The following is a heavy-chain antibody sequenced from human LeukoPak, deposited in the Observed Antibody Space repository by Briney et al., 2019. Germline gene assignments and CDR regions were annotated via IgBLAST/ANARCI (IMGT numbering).Heavy chain of an antibody. Sequence: GGSLRLSCVASGFSFNDYSMNWVRQAPGKGLEWISYITSSSSSIYYADSVKGRFTISRDNAKNSLYLQMNRLRAEDTAVYYCARDREAGTSASRFDYWGQGTLVTVSS. CDR1: GFSFNDYS. J-gene: IGHJ4*02. V-gene: IGHV3-48*01. CDR2: ITSSSSSI. D-gene: IGHD2-2*01. CDR3: ARDREAGTSASRFDY.